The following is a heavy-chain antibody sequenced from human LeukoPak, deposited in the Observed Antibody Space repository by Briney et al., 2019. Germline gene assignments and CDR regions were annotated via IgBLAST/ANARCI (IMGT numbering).Heavy chain of an antibody. Sequence: PSETLSLTCAVYGGSFSGYYWSWIRQPPGKGLEWIGEINHSGSTNYNPSLKSRVTISVDTSKNQFSLKLSSVTAADTAVYYCAKGSTPHNWNGDNYFDYWGQGTLVTVSP. CDR1: GGSFSGYY. V-gene: IGHV4-34*01. CDR2: INHSGST. CDR3: AKGSTPHNWNGDNYFDY. D-gene: IGHD1-20*01. J-gene: IGHJ4*02.